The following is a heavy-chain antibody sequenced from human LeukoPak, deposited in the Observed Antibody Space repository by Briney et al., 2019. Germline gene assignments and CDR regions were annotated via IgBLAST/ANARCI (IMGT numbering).Heavy chain of an antibody. Sequence: SETLSLTCAVSGGSISSSNWWSWVRQPPGKGLEWIGEIYHSGSTYYNPSLKSRVTISVDTSKNQFSLKLSSVTAADTAVYYCARALRVAAAGRVLFDYWGQGTLVTVSS. V-gene: IGHV4-4*02. CDR1: GGSISSSNW. CDR2: IYHSGST. J-gene: IGHJ4*02. D-gene: IGHD6-13*01. CDR3: ARALRVAAAGRVLFDY.